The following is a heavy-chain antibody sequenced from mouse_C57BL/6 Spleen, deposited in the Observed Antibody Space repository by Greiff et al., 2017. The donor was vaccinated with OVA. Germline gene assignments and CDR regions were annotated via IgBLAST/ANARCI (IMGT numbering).Heavy chain of an antibody. J-gene: IGHJ3*01. CDR1: GYTFTNYW. V-gene: IGHV1-63*01. D-gene: IGHD2-4*01. Sequence: QVQLQQSGAELVRPGTSVTMSCKASGYTFTNYWIGWAKQRPGHGLEWIGNIYPGGGYTNSTEKFTGQATLTADKSTSTAYMQFSSLTSEDSAIYYCARYDYDEAWFAYWGQGTLVTVSA. CDR2: IYPGGGYT. CDR3: ARYDYDEAWFAY.